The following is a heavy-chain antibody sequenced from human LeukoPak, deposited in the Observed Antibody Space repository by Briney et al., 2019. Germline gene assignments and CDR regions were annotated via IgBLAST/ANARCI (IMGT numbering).Heavy chain of an antibody. CDR2: ISSSSSYI. J-gene: IGHJ5*02. V-gene: IGHV3-21*04. CDR3: AKEGGLQSLPYTWFDP. D-gene: IGHD5-24*01. Sequence: GGSLRLSCAASGFTFSSYSMNWVRQAPGKGLERVSAISSSSSYIYYADSVKGRFTISRDNSKNTLYLLMTSLRAEDTALYYCAKEGGLQSLPYTWFDPWGQGTLVTVST. CDR1: GFTFSSYS.